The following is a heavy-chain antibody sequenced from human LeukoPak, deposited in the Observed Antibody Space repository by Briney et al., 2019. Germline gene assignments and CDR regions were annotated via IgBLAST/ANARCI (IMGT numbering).Heavy chain of an antibody. CDR2: INPNSGGT. CDR3: AMCLSGYYLGFDY. J-gene: IGHJ4*02. CDR1: GYTFTGYY. D-gene: IGHD3-3*01. Sequence: ASVKVSCKASGYTFTGYYMHWVRQAPGQGLEWMGWINPNSGGTNYAQKFQGRVTMTRDTSISTAYMKLSRLRSDDTAVYYCAMCLSGYYLGFDYWGQGTLVTVSS. V-gene: IGHV1-2*02.